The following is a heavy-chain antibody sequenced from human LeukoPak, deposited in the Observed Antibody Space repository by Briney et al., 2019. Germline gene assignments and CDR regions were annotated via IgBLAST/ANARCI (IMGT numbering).Heavy chain of an antibody. V-gene: IGHV3-23*01. J-gene: IGHJ4*02. CDR2: IGASGGST. D-gene: IGHD3-9*01. CDR1: GFTFSSYA. CDR3: AKAEGYDILTGLDY. Sequence: GGSLRLSCVTSGFTFSSYAMSWVRQAPGKGLEWASGIGASGGSTYYADSVKGRFTISRDNSKNTLYLQMNSLRTEDTAVYYCAKAEGYDILTGLDYWGQGTLVTVSS.